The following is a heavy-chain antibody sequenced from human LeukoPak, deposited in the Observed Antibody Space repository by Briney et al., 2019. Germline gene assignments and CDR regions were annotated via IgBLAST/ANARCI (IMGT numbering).Heavy chain of an antibody. CDR2: IYYSGTT. D-gene: IGHD2-15*01. V-gene: IGHV4-39*07. CDR3: ARISAGGCVGSSCYVDY. Sequence: SETLSLTCTVSDASIISSNYYWGWIRQPPGKGLEWIRSIYYSGTTYYNPSLTSRVIISLDTSKNQFSLNLNSVTAADTAVYYCARISAGGCVGSSCYVDYWGQGTLVTVSS. J-gene: IGHJ4*02. CDR1: DASIISSNYY.